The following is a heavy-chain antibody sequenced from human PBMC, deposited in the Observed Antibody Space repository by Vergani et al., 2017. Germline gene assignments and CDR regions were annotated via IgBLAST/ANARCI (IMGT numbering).Heavy chain of an antibody. D-gene: IGHD1/OR15-1a*01. CDR3: GRKQSPASLMDKPFDI. J-gene: IGHJ5*02. Sequence: QVRLQESGPGLVNPSETLSLTCSVSGGPMSGYYWSWIRQTPGKGLEWLAHISDGGETKMYAESLKGRFTVSRDNTKNLLILQMKTLKVDDTATYYCGRKQSPASLMDKPFDIWGQGTLVTVSS. CDR1: GGPMSGYY. V-gene: IGHV3-11*01. CDR2: ISDGGETK.